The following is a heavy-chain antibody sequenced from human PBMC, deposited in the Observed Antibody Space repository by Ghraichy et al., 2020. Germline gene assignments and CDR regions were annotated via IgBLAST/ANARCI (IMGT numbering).Heavy chain of an antibody. D-gene: IGHD6-13*01. CDR1: GGSFSGYY. CDR2: INHSGST. J-gene: IGHJ4*02. V-gene: IGHV4-34*01. CDR3: ARYLTQRSSWYRPGPADYFDY. Sequence: ESLNISCAVYGGSFSGYYWSWIRQPPGKGLEWIGEINHSGSTNNNPSLKSRVTISVDTSKNQFSLKLSSVTAADTAVYYCARYLTQRSSWYRPGPADYFDYWGQGTLVTVSS.